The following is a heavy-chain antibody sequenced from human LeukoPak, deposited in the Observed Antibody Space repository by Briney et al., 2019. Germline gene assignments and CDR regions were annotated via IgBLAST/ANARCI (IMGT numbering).Heavy chain of an antibody. D-gene: IGHD2-15*01. CDR1: GYTFTGYY. Sequence: ASVKVSCKASGYTFTGYYMHWVRQAPGQGLEWMGIINPSGGSTSCAQKFQGRVTMTRGTSTSTVYMELSSLRSEDTAVYYCARGSLVVAASYYFDYWGQGTLVTVSS. CDR3: ARGSLVVAASYYFDY. V-gene: IGHV1-46*01. J-gene: IGHJ4*02. CDR2: INPSGGST.